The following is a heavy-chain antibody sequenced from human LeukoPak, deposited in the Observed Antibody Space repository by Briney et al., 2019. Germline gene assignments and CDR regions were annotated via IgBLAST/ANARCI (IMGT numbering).Heavy chain of an antibody. J-gene: IGHJ4*02. Sequence: GGSLRLSCAASGFTFSSYAMHWVRQAPGKGLEYVSAISSNGGSTYYANSVKGRFTISRDNSKNTLYLQMGSLRAEDMAVYYCARVPGITGATSPYYFDYWGQGTLVTVSS. CDR2: ISSNGGST. CDR3: ARVPGITGATSPYYFDY. V-gene: IGHV3-64*01. D-gene: IGHD1-7*01. CDR1: GFTFSSYA.